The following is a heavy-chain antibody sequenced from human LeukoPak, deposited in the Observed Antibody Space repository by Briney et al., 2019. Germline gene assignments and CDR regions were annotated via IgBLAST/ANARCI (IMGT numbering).Heavy chain of an antibody. CDR3: ARGGLGATNY. CDR1: GGSISSYY. Sequence: PSETLSLTSTVSGGSISSYYWSWIRQPPGKGLVWIGYIHYSGSTNYSPSLKSRVTISVDTSKNQFSLNLTSVTAADTAVYYCARGGLGATNYWGQGTLVTVSS. CDR2: IHYSGST. J-gene: IGHJ4*02. V-gene: IGHV4-59*08. D-gene: IGHD1-26*01.